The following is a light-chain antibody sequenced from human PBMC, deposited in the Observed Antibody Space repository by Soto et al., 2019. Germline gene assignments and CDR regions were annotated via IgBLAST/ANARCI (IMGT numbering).Light chain of an antibody. V-gene: IGKV3-20*01. CDR2: GAS. CDR3: QQYDSSPYT. Sequence: EIVLTQSPGTLSLSPGEGVTLSCRASQSVSSSYLAWYQQKPGHAPRLLIYGASSRATDIPDRFSGSGSGTDFTLTISRLEPEDFAVYYCQQYDSSPYTFGQGTKLEIK. CDR1: QSVSSSY. J-gene: IGKJ2*01.